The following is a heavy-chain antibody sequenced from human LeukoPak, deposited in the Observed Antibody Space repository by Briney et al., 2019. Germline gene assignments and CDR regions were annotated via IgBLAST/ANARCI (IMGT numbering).Heavy chain of an antibody. CDR2: ISAYNGNT. CDR1: DYTFTSYG. V-gene: IGHV1-18*01. J-gene: IGHJ6*02. D-gene: IGHD6-19*01. CDR3: ARAGRAVVYYGMDV. Sequence: GASVKVSCKASDYTFTSYGISWVRQAPGQGLEWMGWISAYNGNTNYAQKLQGRVTMTTDTSTSTAYMELRSLRSDDTAVYYRARAGRAVVYYGMDVWGQGTTVTVSS.